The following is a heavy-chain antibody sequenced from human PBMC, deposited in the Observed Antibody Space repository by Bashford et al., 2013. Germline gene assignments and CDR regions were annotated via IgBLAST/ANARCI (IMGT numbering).Heavy chain of an antibody. D-gene: IGHD2-21*02. V-gene: IGHV1-69*13. CDR3: ARDLRAYCGGDCFDAFDI. Sequence: SVKVSCKLLSTSAAMLSAGCDRPLDKGLSGWRIIPIFGTANYAQKFQGRVTITADESTSTAYMELSSLRSEDTAVYYCARDLRAYCGGDCFDAFDIWGQGTMVTVSS. CDR2: IIPIFGTA. J-gene: IGHJ3*02. CDR1: STSAAML.